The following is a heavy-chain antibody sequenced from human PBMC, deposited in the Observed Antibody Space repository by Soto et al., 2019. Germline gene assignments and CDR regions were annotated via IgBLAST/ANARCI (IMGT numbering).Heavy chain of an antibody. Sequence: QVQLVESGGGVVQPGRSLRLSCAASGFTFSTHAMHWVRQAPGKGLECVAIVYFDGSNKYYADSVKGRFTISRDNSKNTLYLQMSGLTPDDTSFYYCARDQTGIATDGGGRIYRWGQGTLVTVSS. V-gene: IGHV3-30-3*01. CDR3: ARDQTGIATDGGGRIYR. CDR2: VYFDGSNK. J-gene: IGHJ4*02. CDR1: GFTFSTHA. D-gene: IGHD6-13*01.